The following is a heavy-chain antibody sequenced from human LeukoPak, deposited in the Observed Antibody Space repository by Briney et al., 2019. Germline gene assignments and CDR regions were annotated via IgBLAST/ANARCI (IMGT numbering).Heavy chain of an antibody. CDR2: IFYSGST. CDR3: ARHAYSFGQRTDC. D-gene: IGHD2-21*01. J-gene: IGHJ4*02. Sequence: SETLSLTCTVSGVSISSRSYYWGWIRQPPGKGREWIRNIFYSGSTYYNLSLKSRVATSVTTTKNQFSLKLTSVTAADTAVYYCARHAYSFGQRTDCWGRGTLVTVSS. V-gene: IGHV4-39*01. CDR1: GVSISSRSYY.